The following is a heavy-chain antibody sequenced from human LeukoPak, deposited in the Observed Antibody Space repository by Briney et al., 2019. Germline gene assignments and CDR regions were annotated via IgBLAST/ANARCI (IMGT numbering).Heavy chain of an antibody. CDR2: IYYSGST. CDR3: ARGSSSSWVDWLGYFDY. V-gene: IGHV4-30-4*01. J-gene: IGHJ4*02. CDR1: GGSISNGDYY. D-gene: IGHD6-13*01. Sequence: PSQTLSLTCTVSGGSISNGDYYWSWIRQPPGKGLEWIGYIYYSGSTYYNPSLKSRVTISVDTSKNQFSLKLSSVTAADTAVYYCARGSSSSWVDWLGYFDYWGQGTLVTVSS.